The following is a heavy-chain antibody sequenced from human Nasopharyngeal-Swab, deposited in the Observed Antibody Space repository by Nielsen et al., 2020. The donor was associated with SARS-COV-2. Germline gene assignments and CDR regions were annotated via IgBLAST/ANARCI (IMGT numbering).Heavy chain of an antibody. V-gene: IGHV3-9*01. CDR3: AKDISGGYGQYYYGMDV. D-gene: IGHD5-12*01. CDR2: ISWSSGSI. Sequence: GGSLRLSCAASGFTFDDYAMHWVRQAPGKGLEWVSGISWSSGSIGYADSVKGRFTISRDNAKNSLYLQMNSLRAEDTALYYCAKDISGGYGQYYYGMDVWGQGTTVTVSS. J-gene: IGHJ6*02. CDR1: GFTFDDYA.